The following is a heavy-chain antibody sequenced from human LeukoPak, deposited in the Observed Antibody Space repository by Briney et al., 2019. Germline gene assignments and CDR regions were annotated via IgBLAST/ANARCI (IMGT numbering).Heavy chain of an antibody. CDR2: IYHSGST. CDR1: GGSISSGGYY. J-gene: IGHJ4*02. CDR3: ARVSYDFWSGYGFDY. D-gene: IGHD3-3*01. V-gene: IGHV4-30-2*01. Sequence: SETLSLTCTVSGGSISSGGYYWSWIRQPPGKGLEWIGYIYHSGSTYYNPSLKSRVTISVDRSKNQFSLKLSSVTAADTAVYYCARVSYDFWSGYGFDYWGQGTLVTVSS.